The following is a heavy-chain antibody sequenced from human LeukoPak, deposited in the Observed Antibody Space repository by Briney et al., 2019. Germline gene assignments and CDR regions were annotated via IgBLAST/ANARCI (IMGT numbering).Heavy chain of an antibody. Sequence: GGSLRLSCAASGFTFSRYTMNWVRQAPGKGLEWVSHISTSGSAMYYADSVKGRFTISRDNAKDSLYLQMNSLRDEDTAVYYCASSGSYRFDYWGQGTLVTVPS. V-gene: IGHV3-48*02. CDR1: GFTFSRYT. D-gene: IGHD1-26*01. CDR3: ASSGSYRFDY. J-gene: IGHJ4*02. CDR2: ISTSGSAM.